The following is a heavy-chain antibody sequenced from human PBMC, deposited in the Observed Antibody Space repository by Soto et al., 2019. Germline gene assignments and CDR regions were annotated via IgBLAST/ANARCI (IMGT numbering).Heavy chain of an antibody. CDR1: GFTFDDYA. J-gene: IGHJ3*02. CDR2: ISWNSGSI. D-gene: IGHD6-13*01. Sequence: SLRLSCAASGFTFDDYAMHWVRQAPGKGLEWVSGISWNSGSIGYADSVKGRFTISRDNAKNSLYLQMNSLRAEDTALYYCEKDSRSSWYHDAFDIWGQGTMVTVSS. V-gene: IGHV3-9*01. CDR3: EKDSRSSWYHDAFDI.